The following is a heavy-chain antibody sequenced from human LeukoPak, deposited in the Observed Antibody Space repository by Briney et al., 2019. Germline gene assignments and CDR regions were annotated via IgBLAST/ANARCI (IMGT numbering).Heavy chain of an antibody. CDR3: VRRAAMSRYFDL. V-gene: IGHV1-46*01. Sequence: ASVKVSCKASGYTFTSYYMHWVRQAPGQGLEWMGIINPSGGSTSYAQKFQGRVAMTRDMSTSTVYMELRSLRSDDTAVYYCVRRAAMSRYFDLWGRGTLVTVSS. CDR1: GYTFTSYY. D-gene: IGHD2-2*01. CDR2: INPSGGST. J-gene: IGHJ2*01.